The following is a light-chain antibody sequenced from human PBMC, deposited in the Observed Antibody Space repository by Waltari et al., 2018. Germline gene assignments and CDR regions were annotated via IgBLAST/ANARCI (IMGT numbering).Light chain of an antibody. V-gene: IGKV3-11*01. CDR3: QQRRNWPT. CDR2: VVS. J-gene: IGKJ4*01. CDR1: QSVSTF. Sequence: EIVLTQSPATLSLSPGERATLSCRASQSVSTFLAWYQQKPGQSPRLLIYVVSFRATGIPIRFSGSGSETDFTLTISSLEPEDFAVYYCQQRRNWPTFGGGTKVEVK.